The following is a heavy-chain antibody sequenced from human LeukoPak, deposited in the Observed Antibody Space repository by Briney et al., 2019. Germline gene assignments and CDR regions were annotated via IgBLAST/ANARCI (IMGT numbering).Heavy chain of an antibody. CDR2: IRYDGSNK. D-gene: IGHD6-19*01. CDR3: AKAYSSGWYRFDY. CDR1: GFTFSSYG. J-gene: IGHJ4*02. V-gene: IGHV3-30*02. Sequence: GGSLRLSCAASGFTFSSYGMHWVRQAPGKGLEWVAFIRYDGSNKYYADSVKGRFTISRDNSKNTLYLQMNSLRAEDTAVYYCAKAYSSGWYRFDYWGQGTLVTVSS.